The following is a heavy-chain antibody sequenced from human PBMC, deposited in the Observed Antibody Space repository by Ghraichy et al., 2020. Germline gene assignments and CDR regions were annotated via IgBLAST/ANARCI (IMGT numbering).Heavy chain of an antibody. CDR3: ARDIEPPAPSFGDYMDV. Sequence: LSLTCAASGFTFTSYTMNWVRQAPGKGLEWVSCISSSSGYISYADSLKGRFTVSRDNAKNSLYLQMNSLRAEDTAVYYCARDIEPPAPSFGDYMDVWGKGTTVTVSS. D-gene: IGHD1-14*01. V-gene: IGHV3-21*01. CDR1: GFTFTSYT. J-gene: IGHJ6*03. CDR2: ISSSSGYI.